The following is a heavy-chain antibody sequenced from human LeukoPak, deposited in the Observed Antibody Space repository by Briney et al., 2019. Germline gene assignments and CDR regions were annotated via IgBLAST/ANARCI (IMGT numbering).Heavy chain of an antibody. D-gene: IGHD3-10*01. CDR3: AKGHYYYGSGSYDDH. V-gene: IGHV3-23*01. CDR2: ISGSGGST. J-gene: IGHJ4*02. Sequence: PGGSLRLSCAASGFTFSSYAMSWVRQAPGKGLEWVSAISGSGGSTYYADSVKGRFTISRDNSKNTLYLQMNSLRAEDTAVYYCAKGHYYYGSGSYDDHWGQGTLVTVSS. CDR1: GFTFSSYA.